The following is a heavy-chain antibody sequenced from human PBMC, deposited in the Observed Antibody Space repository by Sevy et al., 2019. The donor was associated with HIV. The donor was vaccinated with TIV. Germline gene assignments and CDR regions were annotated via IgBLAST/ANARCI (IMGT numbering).Heavy chain of an antibody. CDR2: INSDGSST. Sequence: GGSLRLSCAASGITLTPYWMHWVRQVPGKGLVWVSRINSDGSSTSYAESMKGRFTISRDNGKNTVYLQMKSLRVEDTAVYFCSRGLYYYDMRGHQEPGDYWGQGVLVTVSS. CDR1: GITLTPYW. J-gene: IGHJ4*02. CDR3: SRGLYYYDMRGHQEPGDY. V-gene: IGHV3-74*01. D-gene: IGHD3-22*01.